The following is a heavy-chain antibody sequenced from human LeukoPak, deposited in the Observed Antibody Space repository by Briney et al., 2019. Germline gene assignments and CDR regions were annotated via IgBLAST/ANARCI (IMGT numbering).Heavy chain of an antibody. CDR1: GSTFSSYA. J-gene: IGHJ6*03. CDR2: ISYDGSNK. D-gene: IGHD3-22*01. CDR3: ARDGAGMLVVVIGTGGDYIDV. V-gene: IGHV3-30-3*01. Sequence: GRSLRLSCAASGSTFSSYAIHWVRKAPGQGLEWVAVISYDGSNKYYSNSVLGRFTISRDNSKNTLYLQMHSLRAEDTAVYYLARDGAGMLVVVIGTGGDYIDVWGKGTTVIVSS.